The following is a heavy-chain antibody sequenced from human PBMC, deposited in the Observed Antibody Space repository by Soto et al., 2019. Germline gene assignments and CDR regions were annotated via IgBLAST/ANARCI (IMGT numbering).Heavy chain of an antibody. J-gene: IGHJ4*02. Sequence: EVQLLESGGGLVQPGGSLRLSCAASGFTFSAYAMTWVRQAPGKGLEYVASVIDNGGSTYYANSVRGRFTISRDNSKTTLYLQMNSLRVEDTAVYYCARPTVTKSRDSWGQGTLVTVSS. CDR2: VIDNGGST. V-gene: IGHV3-23*01. CDR3: ARPTVTKSRDS. D-gene: IGHD4-17*01. CDR1: GFTFSAYA.